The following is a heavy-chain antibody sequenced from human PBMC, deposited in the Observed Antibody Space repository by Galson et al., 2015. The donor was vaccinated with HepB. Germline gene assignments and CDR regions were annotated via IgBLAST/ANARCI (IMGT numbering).Heavy chain of an antibody. J-gene: IGHJ6*02. V-gene: IGHV1-18*04. CDR1: GYTFTSYG. Sequence: SVKVSCKASGYTFTSYGISWVRQAPGQGLEWMGWISAYNGNTNYAQKLQGRVTMTTDTSTSTAYMELRSLRSDDTAVYYCAREESLGYCSGGSCYSGAYWGYYGMDVWGQGTTVTVSS. D-gene: IGHD2-15*01. CDR3: AREESLGYCSGGSCYSGAYWGYYGMDV. CDR2: ISAYNGNT.